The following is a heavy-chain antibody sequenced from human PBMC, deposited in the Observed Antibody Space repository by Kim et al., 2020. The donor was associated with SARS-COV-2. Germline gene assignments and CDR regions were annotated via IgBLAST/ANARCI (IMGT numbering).Heavy chain of an antibody. Sequence: GGSLRLSCAASGFTFDDYAMHWVRQAPGKGLEWVSGISWNSGSIGYADSVKGRFTISRDNAKNSLYLQMNSLRAEDTALYYCAKAYLVGVRGIPIDYWGQGTLVTVSS. J-gene: IGHJ4*02. D-gene: IGHD3-10*01. V-gene: IGHV3-9*01. CDR2: ISWNSGSI. CDR3: AKAYLVGVRGIPIDY. CDR1: GFTFDDYA.